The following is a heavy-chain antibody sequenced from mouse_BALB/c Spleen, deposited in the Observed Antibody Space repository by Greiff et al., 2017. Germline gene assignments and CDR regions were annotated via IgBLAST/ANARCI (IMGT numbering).Heavy chain of an antibody. V-gene: IGHV1S81*02. CDR1: GYTFTSYW. D-gene: IGHD2-10*02. CDR2: INPSNGRT. CDR3: APYGNYFDY. J-gene: IGHJ2*01. Sequence: QVQLKQPGAELVKPGASVKLSCKASGYTFTSYWMHWVKQRPGQGLEWIGEINPSNGRTNYNEKFKSKATLTVDKSSSTAYMQLSSLTSEDSAVYYCAPYGNYFDYWGQGTTLTVSS.